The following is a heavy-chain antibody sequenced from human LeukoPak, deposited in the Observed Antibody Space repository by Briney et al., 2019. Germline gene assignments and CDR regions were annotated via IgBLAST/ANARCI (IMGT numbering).Heavy chain of an antibody. CDR1: GFTFSNYG. D-gene: IGHD3-9*01. CDR2: ITGSGGNT. J-gene: IGHJ4*02. V-gene: IGHV3-23*01. CDR3: AKWGDFDVLTGYYVPDF. Sequence: LTGGSLRLSCAASGFTFSNYGMSWVRQAPGKGLEWVSAITGSGGNTYYADSVKGRFTISRDNSKNTLYLQMNSLRDEDTAAYYCAKWGDFDVLTGYYVPDFWGQGTLVTVSS.